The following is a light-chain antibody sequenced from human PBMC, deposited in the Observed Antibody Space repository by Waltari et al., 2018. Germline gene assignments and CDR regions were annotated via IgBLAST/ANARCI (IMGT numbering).Light chain of an antibody. J-gene: IGLJ3*02. CDR3: MFWPSNVWV. Sequence: QPVLTQPPSSSASPGDSARLTCTLPSDINVDDFNIYWYPQKAGSPPRFLLYYKSDSEKAQGSGVPSRFSGSKDASANAGILLISGLQSEDEADYYCMFWPSNVWVFGGGTKLTVL. CDR1: SDINVDDFN. CDR2: YKSDSEK. V-gene: IGLV5-37*01.